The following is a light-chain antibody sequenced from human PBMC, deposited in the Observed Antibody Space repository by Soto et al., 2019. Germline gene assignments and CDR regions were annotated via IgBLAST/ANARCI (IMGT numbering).Light chain of an antibody. J-gene: IGLJ2*01. V-gene: IGLV2-14*01. CDR2: DVS. Sequence: QSALTQPASVSGSPGQSITISCTGTSSDVGAYNFVSWYQQHPGKAPKVIIFDVSYRPSGISDRFSGSKSGDTAFLTISGLQADDGADYYCASYTTSTTLVVFGGGTKVTVL. CDR3: ASYTTSTTLVV. CDR1: SSDVGAYNF.